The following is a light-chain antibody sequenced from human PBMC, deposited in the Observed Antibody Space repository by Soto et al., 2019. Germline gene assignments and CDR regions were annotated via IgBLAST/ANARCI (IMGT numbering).Light chain of an antibody. V-gene: IGKV3-20*01. Sequence: EIVMTESPATLSVSPGETASLSCRASQSAGNFLAWYQQKPGQAPRLLIYYISTRATGIPARFSGSGSGTDFTLTISRLEPEDFAVYYCQQYGSSITFGQGTRLEIK. CDR1: QSAGNF. J-gene: IGKJ5*01. CDR2: YIS. CDR3: QQYGSSIT.